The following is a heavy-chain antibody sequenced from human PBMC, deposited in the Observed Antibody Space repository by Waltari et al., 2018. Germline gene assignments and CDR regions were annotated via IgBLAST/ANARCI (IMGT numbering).Heavy chain of an antibody. CDR2: IYYSGST. D-gene: IGHD3-10*01. Sequence: QLQLQESGPGLVKPSETLSLTCTVSGGSISSSSYYWGWIRQPPGKGLEWIGSIYYSGSTYYNPSLKSRVTISVDTSKNQFSLKLSSVTAADTAVYYCARYVMGSGSYYTEWGQGTLVTVSS. V-gene: IGHV4-39*07. CDR3: ARYVMGSGSYYTE. J-gene: IGHJ4*02. CDR1: GGSISSSSYY.